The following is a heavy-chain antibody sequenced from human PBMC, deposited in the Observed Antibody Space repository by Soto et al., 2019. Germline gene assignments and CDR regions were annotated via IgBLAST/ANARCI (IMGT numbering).Heavy chain of an antibody. Sequence: ASVKVSCKASGGTFSSYAISWVRQAPGQGLEWMGGIIPIFGTANYAQKFQGRVTITADKSTSTAYMELSSLRSEDTAVYYCARDWQQLALDYWGQGTLVTVSS. CDR2: IIPIFGTA. CDR3: ARDWQQLALDY. CDR1: GGTFSSYA. V-gene: IGHV1-69*06. J-gene: IGHJ4*02. D-gene: IGHD6-13*01.